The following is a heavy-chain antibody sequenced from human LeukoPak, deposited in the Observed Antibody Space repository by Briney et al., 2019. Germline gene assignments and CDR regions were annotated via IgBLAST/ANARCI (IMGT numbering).Heavy chain of an antibody. V-gene: IGHV4-34*01. J-gene: IGHJ4*02. CDR3: AREGDGYNFDY. Sequence: SETLSLTCAVYGGSFSGYYWSWIRQPPGKGLEWIGEINHSGSTNYNPSLKSRVTISVDTSKNQFSLKLSSVTAADTAVYYCAREGDGYNFDYWGQGTLVTVSS. CDR1: GGSFSGYY. D-gene: IGHD5-24*01. CDR2: INHSGST.